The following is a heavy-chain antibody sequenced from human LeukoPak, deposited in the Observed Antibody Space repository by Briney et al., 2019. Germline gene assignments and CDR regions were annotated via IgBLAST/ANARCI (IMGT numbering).Heavy chain of an antibody. V-gene: IGHV3-21*01. Sequence: PGGSLSLSCAGSGFTFSSSAMNWVRQAPGKGLEWVASINNVGSHIYYADSVKGRFTIPRDNAKNSLYLQMNSLRAEDTAVYYCARDPTQWLRYGHFDYWGQGTLVAVSS. CDR3: ARDPTQWLRYGHFDY. CDR2: INNVGSHI. CDR1: GFTFSSSA. J-gene: IGHJ4*02. D-gene: IGHD5-12*01.